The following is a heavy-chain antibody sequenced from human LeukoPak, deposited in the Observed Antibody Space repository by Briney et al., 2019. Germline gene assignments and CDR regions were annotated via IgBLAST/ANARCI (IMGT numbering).Heavy chain of an antibody. D-gene: IGHD2-2*01. V-gene: IGHV4-39*07. Sequence: SETLSLTCTVSGGSTNNTLFYWGWIRQPPGKGLEWIRTVYYDGINYSSPSLKSRVATSVDTSKNQFSLRLSSVTAADTAVYYCARGGTGWYYYYYYMDVWGKGTTVTVSS. CDR3: ARGGTGWYYYYYYMDV. CDR1: GGSTNNTLFY. CDR2: VYYDGIN. J-gene: IGHJ6*03.